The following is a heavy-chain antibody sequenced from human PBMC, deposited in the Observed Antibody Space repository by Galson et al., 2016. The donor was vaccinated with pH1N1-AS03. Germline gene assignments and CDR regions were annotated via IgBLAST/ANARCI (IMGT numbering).Heavy chain of an antibody. D-gene: IGHD2-15*01. J-gene: IGHJ4*02. Sequence: PALVKPTQTLTLTCTFSRFALSTTGEGVGWVRQPPGKALEWLALIYWDGDKTYTPPLKSRLSITKGTSIYQVVLTMTNMYPVDTGTYYGAHRRSWRCSGYRCYSGFDNWGQGTPVTVSS. V-gene: IGHV2-5*02. CDR3: AHRRSWRCSGYRCYSGFDN. CDR2: IYWDGDK. CDR1: RFALSTTGEG.